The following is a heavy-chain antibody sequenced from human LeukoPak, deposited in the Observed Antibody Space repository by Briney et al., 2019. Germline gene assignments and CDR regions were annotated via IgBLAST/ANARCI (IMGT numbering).Heavy chain of an antibody. CDR3: ARDNDAGDAFDI. CDR1: GFTFSSYS. D-gene: IGHD1-1*01. J-gene: IGHJ3*02. CDR2: IGSSSSYI. Sequence: GGSLRLSCAASGFTFSSYSMNWVRQAPGKGLEWVSSIGSSSSYIYYADSVKGRFTISRDNAKNSLYLQMNSLRAEDTAVYYCARDNDAGDAFDIWGQGTMVTVSS. V-gene: IGHV3-21*01.